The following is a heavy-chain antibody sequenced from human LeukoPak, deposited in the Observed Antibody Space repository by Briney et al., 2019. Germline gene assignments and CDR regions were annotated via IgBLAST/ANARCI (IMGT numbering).Heavy chain of an antibody. CDR3: AKVPTSSSTSCY. D-gene: IGHD2-2*01. CDR2: ISSTSRYI. CDR1: GFSFSSYS. J-gene: IGHJ4*02. V-gene: IGHV3-21*01. Sequence: KSGGSLRLSCAASGFSFSSYSMNWVRQAPGKGLEWVSSISSTSRYIYYADSLKARFTISRDNAKNSLFLQMNSLRAEDTAVYYCAKVPTSSSTSCYWGQGTLVTVSS.